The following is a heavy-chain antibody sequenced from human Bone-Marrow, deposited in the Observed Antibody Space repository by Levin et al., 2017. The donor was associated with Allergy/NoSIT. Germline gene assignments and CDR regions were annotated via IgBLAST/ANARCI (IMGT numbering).Heavy chain of an antibody. Sequence: PGGSLRLSCAGSGFSFSDYSFDWVRQAPGKGLEWVSSITSNSTYIYYRGSVKGRFTISRDNSKNSLFLHMDRLRAEDTAVYYCVRTGTILRFETRGYFFDTWGQGMLVIVSS. J-gene: IGHJ4*02. CDR3: VRTGTILRFETRGYFFDT. V-gene: IGHV3-21*01. D-gene: IGHD2-15*01. CDR1: GFSFSDYS. CDR2: ITSNSTYI.